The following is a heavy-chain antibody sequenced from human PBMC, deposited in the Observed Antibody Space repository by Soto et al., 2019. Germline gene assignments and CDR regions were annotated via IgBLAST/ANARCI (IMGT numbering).Heavy chain of an antibody. J-gene: IGHJ4*02. CDR3: AKKWGDYYASSGYYHIDY. CDR2: ISGSGGST. CDR1: GFTFSSYA. D-gene: IGHD3-22*01. V-gene: IGHV3-23*01. Sequence: EVQLLESGGGLVQPGGSLRLSCAASGFTFSSYAMSWVRQAPGKGLEWVSAISGSGGSTYYADSVKGRFTISRDNCKNTLYLQMNSLRAEDTAVYYCAKKWGDYYASSGYYHIDYWGQGTLVTVSS.